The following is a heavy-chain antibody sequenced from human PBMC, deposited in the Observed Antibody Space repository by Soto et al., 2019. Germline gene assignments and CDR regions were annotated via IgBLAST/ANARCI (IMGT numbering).Heavy chain of an antibody. V-gene: IGHV3-23*01. CDR1: GFIFENFG. J-gene: IGHJ5*02. CDR3: AKNQGVELVPLATVDWFDP. CDR2: ISGSGFKK. D-gene: IGHD1-26*01. Sequence: VRLRCAASGFIFENFGMSWVRQTPGKWLEWISSISGSGFKKYYADSVKGLFTISRDNSKSTVYLELNNLSAEDTAVYHCAKNQGVELVPLATVDWFDPWGQGSVVTVSS.